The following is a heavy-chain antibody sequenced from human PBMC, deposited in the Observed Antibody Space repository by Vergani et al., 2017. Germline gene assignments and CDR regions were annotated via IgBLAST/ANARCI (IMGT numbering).Heavy chain of an antibody. V-gene: IGHV3-33*01. CDR2: IWYDGSNK. J-gene: IGHJ4*02. D-gene: IGHD5-18*01. CDR1: GFTFSSYG. Sequence: QVQLVESGGGVVKPGRSLRLSCAASGFTFSSYGMHWVRQAPGKGLEWVAVIWYDGSNKYYADSVKSRFTISRDNSKTTLYLQMNSLRAEDTAVYYCARDPGGYSYGTLDYWGQGTLVTVSS. CDR3: ARDPGGYSYGTLDY.